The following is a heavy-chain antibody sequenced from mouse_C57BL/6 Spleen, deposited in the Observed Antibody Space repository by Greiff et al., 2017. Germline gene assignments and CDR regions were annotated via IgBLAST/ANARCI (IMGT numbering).Heavy chain of an antibody. CDR1: GFNIKNTY. Sequence: EVQLQESVAELVRPGASVKLSCTASGFNIKNTYMHWVKQRPEQGLEWIGRIDPANGNTKYAPKFQGKATITADTSSNTAYLQLSSLTSEDTAIYYCARGDYYGSSYDWYFDVWGTGTTVTVSS. V-gene: IGHV14-3*01. D-gene: IGHD1-1*01. CDR3: ARGDYYGSSYDWYFDV. J-gene: IGHJ1*03. CDR2: IDPANGNT.